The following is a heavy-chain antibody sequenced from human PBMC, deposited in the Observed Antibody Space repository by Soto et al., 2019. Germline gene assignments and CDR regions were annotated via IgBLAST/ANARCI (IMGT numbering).Heavy chain of an antibody. D-gene: IGHD1-26*01. CDR2: ISYGGSNK. V-gene: IGHV3-30*03. J-gene: IGHJ4*02. CDR1: GFTFSSYG. Sequence: QVQLVESGGGVVQPGRSLRLSCAASGFTFSSYGMHWVRQAPGKGLEWVAVISYGGSNKHYADSVKGRFTISRDNPKNTLYLPMNSLRAEDTAVYYCARSPYSVSYLAYFDYWGQGTLVTVTS. CDR3: ARSPYSVSYLAYFDY.